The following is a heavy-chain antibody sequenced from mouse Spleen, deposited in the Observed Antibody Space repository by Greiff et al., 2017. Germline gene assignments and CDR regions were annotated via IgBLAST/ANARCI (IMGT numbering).Heavy chain of an antibody. Sequence: QVQLQQPGAELVKPGASVKLSCKASGYTFTSYWMHWVKQRPGQGLEWIGEINPSNGRTNYNEKFKSKATLTVDKSSSTAYMQLSSLTSEDSAVYYCARGGADYSDYWGQGTTLTVSS. CDR1: GYTFTSYW. CDR2: INPSNGRT. V-gene: IGHV1S81*02. J-gene: IGHJ2*01. D-gene: IGHD6-1*01. CDR3: ARGGADYSDY.